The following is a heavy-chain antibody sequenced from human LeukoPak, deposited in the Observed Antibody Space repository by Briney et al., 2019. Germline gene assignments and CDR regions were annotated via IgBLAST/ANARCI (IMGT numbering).Heavy chain of an antibody. CDR3: ARGWFGTQDY. Sequence: GGSLRLSCAASGFTFSSSWMAWVRQAPGKGLEWVGNIKEDGTAKNYVVSVRGRFTISRDNAKNSLYLQMNSLRGEDTAVYYCARGWFGTQDYWGQGTLVTVSS. CDR2: IKEDGTAK. V-gene: IGHV3-7*01. J-gene: IGHJ4*02. D-gene: IGHD3-10*01. CDR1: GFTFSSSW.